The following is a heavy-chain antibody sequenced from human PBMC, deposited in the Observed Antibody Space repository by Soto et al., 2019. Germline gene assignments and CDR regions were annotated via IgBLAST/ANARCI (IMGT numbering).Heavy chain of an antibody. CDR2: VYPGDSDS. CDR1: GYSFTNYW. Sequence: PGESLKISCKGSGYSFTNYWIGWVRQMPGKALEWMGIVYPGDSDSRYSPSFQGQVTISADKSISTAYLQWSSLKASDTAMYYCARIPSAYRNYYFDNWGQGTLVTVSS. J-gene: IGHJ4*02. CDR3: ARIPSAYRNYYFDN. V-gene: IGHV5-51*01. D-gene: IGHD4-4*01.